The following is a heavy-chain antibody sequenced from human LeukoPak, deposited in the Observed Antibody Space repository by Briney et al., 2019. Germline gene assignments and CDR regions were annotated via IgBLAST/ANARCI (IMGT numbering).Heavy chain of an antibody. V-gene: IGHV3-23*01. CDR1: GFTFSSYA. J-gene: IGHJ4*02. D-gene: IGHD4-17*01. CDR3: AKPGSDYGDYPY. CDR2: ISGSGGST. Sequence: GGSLRLSCAASGFTFSSYAMSWVRQAPGKGLEWVSAISGSGGSTYYADSVKGRFTISRDDSKNTLYLQMNSLRAEDTAVYYCAKPGSDYGDYPYWGQGTLVTVSS.